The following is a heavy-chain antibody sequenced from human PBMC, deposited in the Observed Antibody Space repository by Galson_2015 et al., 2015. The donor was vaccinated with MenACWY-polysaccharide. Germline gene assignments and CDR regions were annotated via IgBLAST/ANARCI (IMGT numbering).Heavy chain of an antibody. D-gene: IGHD2-15*01. V-gene: IGHV3-30*18. J-gene: IGHJ5*02. CDR2: IYPNGGTK. CDR3: AKGKEGSTVDRILYDP. Sequence: SLRLSCEASGFTFSAYGMRWVRLAPGKGLEWVAVIYPNGGTKYYADSVKGRFTMSRDNSDNTLYLQMSSLRDEDTAIYYCAKGKEGSTVDRILYDPWGQGTLVTVSS. CDR1: GFTFSAYG.